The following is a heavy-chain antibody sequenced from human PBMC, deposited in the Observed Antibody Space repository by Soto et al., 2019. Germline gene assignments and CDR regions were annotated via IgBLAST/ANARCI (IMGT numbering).Heavy chain of an antibody. J-gene: IGHJ4*02. CDR3: ERHAYYFQDHFDS. Sequence: QLQLQESGPRLVKPSETLSLTCAVSGGSMSSSAYLWAWVRQPPGKPLEWIGSVNYSGNTYYNPSLRSRVTISMDPFKNHFSLRLTSVTAADTAVFYCERHAYYFQDHFDSWGQGALVPVSS. CDR1: GGSMSSSAYL. D-gene: IGHD3-10*01. CDR2: VNYSGNT. V-gene: IGHV4-39*01.